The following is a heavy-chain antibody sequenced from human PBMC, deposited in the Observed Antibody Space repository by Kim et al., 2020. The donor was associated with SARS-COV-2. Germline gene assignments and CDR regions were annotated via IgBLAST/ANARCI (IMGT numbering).Heavy chain of an antibody. Sequence: GGSLRLSCAASGFTFDDYAMHWVRQAPGKGLEWVSGISWNSGSIGYADSVKGRFTISRDNAKNSLYLQMNSLRAEDTALYYCAKGAAAGGPFEYWGQGTL. CDR1: GFTFDDYA. D-gene: IGHD6-13*01. V-gene: IGHV3-9*01. CDR3: AKGAAAGGPFEY. J-gene: IGHJ4*02. CDR2: ISWNSGSI.